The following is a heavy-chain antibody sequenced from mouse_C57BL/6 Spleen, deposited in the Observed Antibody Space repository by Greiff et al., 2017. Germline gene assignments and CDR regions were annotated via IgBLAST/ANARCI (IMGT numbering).Heavy chain of an antibody. V-gene: IGHV1-69*01. J-gene: IGHJ4*01. D-gene: IGHD2-12*01. CDR3: ARSLYYSHMDY. CDR1: GYTFTSYW. Sequence: QVQLQQPGAELVMPGASVKLSCKASGYTFTSYWMHWVQQRPGQGLEWIGEIGPSDSYTNYNQKFKGKSTLTVDKSSSTAYMQLSSLTSEDSAVYYCARSLYYSHMDYWGQGTSVTVSS. CDR2: IGPSDSYT.